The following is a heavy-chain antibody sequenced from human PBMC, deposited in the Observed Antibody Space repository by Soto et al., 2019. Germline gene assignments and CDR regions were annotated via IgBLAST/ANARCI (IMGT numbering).Heavy chain of an antibody. V-gene: IGHV4-31*02. D-gene: IGHD3-3*01. CDR1: GGSISSGGYY. CDR2: IYYSGST. Sequence: LCGGSISSGGYYWSWIRQHPGKGLEWIGYIYYSGSTYYNPSLKSRVTISVDTSKNQFSLKLSSVTAADTAVYYCARGSWSWFDPWGQGTLVTVSS. J-gene: IGHJ5*02. CDR3: ARGSWSWFDP.